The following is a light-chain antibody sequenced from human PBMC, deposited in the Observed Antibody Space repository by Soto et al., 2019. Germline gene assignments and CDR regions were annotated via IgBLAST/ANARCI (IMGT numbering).Light chain of an antibody. CDR2: SAS. CDR3: QQDSHGCS. V-gene: IGKV3-15*01. Sequence: EVVMTQSPATLSVFPGERVTLSCRASQSVSTSLAWYQQKPAQAPRLLIYSASTRATGIPARFSGSGSGTEFARTISSLQSEDFAVHYCQQDSHGCSFGQGTELEIK. CDR1: QSVSTS. J-gene: IGKJ2*02.